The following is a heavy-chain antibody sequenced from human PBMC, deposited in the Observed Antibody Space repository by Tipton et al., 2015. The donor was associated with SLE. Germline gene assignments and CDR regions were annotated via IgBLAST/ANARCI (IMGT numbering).Heavy chain of an antibody. J-gene: IGHJ4*02. D-gene: IGHD6-19*01. Sequence: TLSLTCTVSSGSIRGSTYYWGWIRQPPGKGLEWIGSIYYSGNTYYNPSLKSRVTISVDTSKNQFSLKLSSVTAADTAVYYCARAGSSDWYGYWGQGTLVTVSS. V-gene: IGHV4-39*07. CDR1: SGSIRGSTYY. CDR3: ARAGSSDWYGY. CDR2: IYYSGNT.